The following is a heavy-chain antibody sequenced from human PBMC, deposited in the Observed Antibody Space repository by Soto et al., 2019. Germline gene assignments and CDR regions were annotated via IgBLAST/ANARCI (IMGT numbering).Heavy chain of an antibody. D-gene: IGHD6-19*01. J-gene: IGHJ4*02. CDR2: IYWDDDK. CDR1: GFSFSTSQVG. CDR3: AHRPGGYISGWDNGYFDF. V-gene: IGHV2-5*02. Sequence: QITLNESGPTLVKPTQTRTLTCTFSGFSFSTSQVGVGWIRQPPGKAQERLALIYWDDDKRYSPSLRSRLTITKDTSKHQVVLTMTNMDPVDTATYYCAHRPGGYISGWDNGYFDFWGRGALVTVSS.